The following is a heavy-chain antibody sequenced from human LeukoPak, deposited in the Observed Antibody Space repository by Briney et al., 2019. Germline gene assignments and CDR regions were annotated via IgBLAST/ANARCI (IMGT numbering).Heavy chain of an antibody. CDR2: ISGSGVTT. D-gene: IGHD6-19*01. CDR3: APPGGQWPIDY. V-gene: IGHV3-23*01. Sequence: GGSLRLSCAASGFTFSSYAMSWVRQAPGKGLEWVSAISGSGVTTYYADSVKGRFTISRDNSKNTLYLQMNSLRAEDTAVYYCAPPGGQWPIDYWGQGTLVTVSS. J-gene: IGHJ4*02. CDR1: GFTFSSYA.